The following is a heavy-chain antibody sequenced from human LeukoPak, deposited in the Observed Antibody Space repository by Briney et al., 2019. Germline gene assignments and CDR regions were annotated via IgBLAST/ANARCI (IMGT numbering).Heavy chain of an antibody. D-gene: IGHD5-18*01. CDR3: ARDNSYGPWPGYYYYMDV. J-gene: IGHJ6*03. CDR2: INSDGSST. Sequence: GGSLRLSCAASGFTFSSYWMHWVRHAPGKGLVWVSRINSDGSSTSYADSVKGRFTISRDNAKNTLYLQMNSLRAEDTAVYYCARDNSYGPWPGYYYYMDVWGKGTTVTVSS. CDR1: GFTFSSYW. V-gene: IGHV3-74*01.